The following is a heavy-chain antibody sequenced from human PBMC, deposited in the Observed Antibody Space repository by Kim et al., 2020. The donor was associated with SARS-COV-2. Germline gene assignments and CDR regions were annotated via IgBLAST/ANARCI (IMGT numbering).Heavy chain of an antibody. CDR3: ARGPRGSGYFRQTKRDNWFDP. CDR1: GGSFSGYY. V-gene: IGHV4-34*01. J-gene: IGHJ5*02. D-gene: IGHD3-3*01. CDR2: INHSGST. Sequence: SETLSLTCAVYGGSFSGYYWSWIRQPPGKGLEWIGEINHSGSTNYNPSLKSRVTISVDTSKNQFSLKLSSVTVADTAVYYCARGPRGSGYFRQTKRDNWFDPWGQGTLVTVSS.